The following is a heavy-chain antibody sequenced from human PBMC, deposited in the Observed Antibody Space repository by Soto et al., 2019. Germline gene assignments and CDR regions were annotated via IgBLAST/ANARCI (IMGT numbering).Heavy chain of an antibody. V-gene: IGHV3-30-3*01. CDR3: ARDLDY. CDR2: ISYDGSNK. CDR1: GFTFSSYA. J-gene: IGHJ4*02. Sequence: GSLRLSCAASGFTFSSYAMHWVRQAPGKGLEWVAVISYDGSNKYYADSVKGRFTISRDNSKNTLYLQMNSLRAEDTAVYYCARDLDYWGQGTLVTVSS.